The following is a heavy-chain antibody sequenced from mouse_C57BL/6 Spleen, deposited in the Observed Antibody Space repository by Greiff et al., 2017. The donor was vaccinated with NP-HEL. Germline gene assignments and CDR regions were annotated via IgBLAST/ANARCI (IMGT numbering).Heavy chain of an antibody. CDR3: ARAYYSKYGFAY. Sequence: EVQGVESGGGLVKPGGSLKLSCAASGFTFSSYAMSWVRQTPEKRLEWVATISDGGSYTYYPDNVKGRFTISRDNAKNNLYLQMSHLKSEDTAMYYCARAYYSKYGFAYWGQGTLVTVSA. J-gene: IGHJ3*01. CDR1: GFTFSSYA. D-gene: IGHD2-5*01. V-gene: IGHV5-4*01. CDR2: ISDGGSYT.